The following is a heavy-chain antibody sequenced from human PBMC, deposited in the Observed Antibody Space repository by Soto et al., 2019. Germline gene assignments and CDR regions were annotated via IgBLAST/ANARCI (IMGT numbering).Heavy chain of an antibody. CDR1: GGSISSSNW. CDR2: IYHSGST. V-gene: IGHV4-4*02. J-gene: IGHJ4*02. CDR3: ARGSLQHPDY. Sequence: QVQLQESGPGLVKPSGTLSLTCAVSGGSISSSNWWSWVRQPPGKGREWIGEIYHSGSTNYNPPPKRRVTISVDKSKNQFPQKLSSVTAADTAVYYCARGSLQHPDYWGQGTLVTVSS. D-gene: IGHD5-18*01.